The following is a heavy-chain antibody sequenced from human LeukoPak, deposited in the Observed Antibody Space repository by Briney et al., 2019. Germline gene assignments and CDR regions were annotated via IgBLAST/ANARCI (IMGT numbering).Heavy chain of an antibody. V-gene: IGHV3-7*03. D-gene: IGHD6-6*01. CDR2: INSDGSEG. CDR3: ARSSYSSSSSV. Sequence: QSGGSLRLSCAVSGFTFSGFWMSWSRQAPGKGLEWVASINSDGSEGYYADVVKGRFTISRDNAENSLYLQINSLRAEDTAVYYCARSSYSSSSSVWGQGTMVTVSS. CDR1: GFTFSGFW. J-gene: IGHJ3*01.